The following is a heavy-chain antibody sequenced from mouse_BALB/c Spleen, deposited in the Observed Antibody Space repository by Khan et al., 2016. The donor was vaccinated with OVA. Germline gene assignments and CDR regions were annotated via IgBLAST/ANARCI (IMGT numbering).Heavy chain of an antibody. D-gene: IGHD1-1*01. V-gene: IGHV1-7*01. CDR2: INPSTGYT. CDR3: ATDGSSSAWLTY. CDR1: GYTFTSYW. J-gene: IGHJ3*01. Sequence: VQLQQSGAELVKPGASVKMSCKASGYTFTSYWMHWVKQRPGQGLEWIGYINPSTGYTEYNQRFKDKATLTADKSSSTAYMQLSSLTSEDSAVYYCATDGSSSAWLTYWGQGTLVTVSA.